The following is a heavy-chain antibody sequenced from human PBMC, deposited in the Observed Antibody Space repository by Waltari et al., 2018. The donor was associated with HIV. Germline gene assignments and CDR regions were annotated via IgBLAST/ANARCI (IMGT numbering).Heavy chain of an antibody. CDR3: AREGRWFGELSYYYGMDV. J-gene: IGHJ6*02. Sequence: QLQLQESGPGLVKPSDTLSLTCTVSGGSTSSSSSYWGWFGKPPGTGLEWIGSIYYSGSTYYNPSLKSRVTISVDTSKNQFSLKLSSVTAADTAVYYCAREGRWFGELSYYYGMDVWGQGTTVTVSS. V-gene: IGHV4-39*07. CDR2: IYYSGST. CDR1: GGSTSSSSSY. D-gene: IGHD3-10*01.